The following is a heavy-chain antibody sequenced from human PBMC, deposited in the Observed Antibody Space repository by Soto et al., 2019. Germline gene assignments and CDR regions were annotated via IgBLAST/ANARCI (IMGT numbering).Heavy chain of an antibody. Sequence: SATASYKDSRVAVTRNYLRSSRQAPGQGLEWMGWINPNSGGTNYAQKFQGRVTMTRDTSISTAYMELTSLGSEDTAVDDCGIREASMDLEYLGQGPPVTVS. CDR1: RVAVTRNY. V-gene: IGHV1-2*02. J-gene: IGHJ4*02. D-gene: IGHD2-21*01. CDR2: INPNSGGT. CDR3: GIREASMDLEY.